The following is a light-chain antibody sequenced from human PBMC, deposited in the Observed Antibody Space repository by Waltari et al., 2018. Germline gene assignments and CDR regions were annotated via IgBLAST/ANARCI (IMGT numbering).Light chain of an antibody. CDR1: GSNIGINT. CDR3: AACDDSLNGLS. J-gene: IGLJ1*01. V-gene: IGLV1-44*01. CDR2: NDN. Sequence: QSVLTQPPSASGTPGQRVTISCSGSGSNIGINTVNWYQQLPGTAPKLLIYNDNQRPLGVPDRFACSKSGSSASLAISGLQSDDEANYYCAACDDSLNGLSFGTGTRVTVL.